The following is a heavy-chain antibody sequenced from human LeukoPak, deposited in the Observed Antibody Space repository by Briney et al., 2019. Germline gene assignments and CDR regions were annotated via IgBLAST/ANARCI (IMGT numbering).Heavy chain of an antibody. Sequence: GGSLRLSCAASGFTFDDYAMHWVRQAPGKGLEWVSGISWNSGSIGYADSVKGRFTISRDNAKNSLYLQMNSLRAEDTALYYCAKGKEEYYDFWSGYYNPYYYGMDVWGQGTTVTVSS. V-gene: IGHV3-9*01. CDR1: GFTFDDYA. CDR2: ISWNSGSI. CDR3: AKGKEEYYDFWSGYYNPYYYGMDV. J-gene: IGHJ6*02. D-gene: IGHD3-3*01.